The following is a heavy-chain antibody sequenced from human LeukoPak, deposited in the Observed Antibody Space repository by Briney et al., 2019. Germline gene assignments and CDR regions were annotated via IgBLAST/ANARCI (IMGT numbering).Heavy chain of an antibody. Sequence: ASVKVSCKASGYTFTSYYMHWVRQAPGQGLEWMGIINPSSGSTSYAQKFQGRVTMTRDTSTSTVYMELSSLRTEDTAVYHCATEIVVVVAATGWPRDYYFDYWGQGTLVTVSS. D-gene: IGHD2-15*01. CDR3: ATEIVVVVAATGWPRDYYFDY. CDR1: GYTFTSYY. J-gene: IGHJ4*02. V-gene: IGHV1-46*01. CDR2: INPSSGST.